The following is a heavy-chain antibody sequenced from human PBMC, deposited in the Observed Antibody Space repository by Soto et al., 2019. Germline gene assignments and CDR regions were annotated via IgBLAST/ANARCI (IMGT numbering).Heavy chain of an antibody. D-gene: IGHD6-6*01. CDR2: ISSSSSTI. CDR3: ARYSSSFRWFDP. CDR1: GFTFSSYS. J-gene: IGHJ5*02. V-gene: IGHV3-48*01. Sequence: GGSLRLSCAASGFTFSSYSMNWVRQAPGKGLERVSYISSSSSTIYYADSVKGRFTISRDNAKNSLYLQMNSLRAEDTAVYYCARYSSSFRWFDPWGQGTLVNVPQ.